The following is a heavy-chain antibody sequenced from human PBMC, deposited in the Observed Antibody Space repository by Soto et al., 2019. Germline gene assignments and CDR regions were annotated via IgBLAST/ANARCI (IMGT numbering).Heavy chain of an antibody. CDR2: ISSNGGST. J-gene: IGHJ4*02. CDR1: GFTFSSYA. V-gene: IGHV3-64*01. CDR3: ARQSYSSYYFDY. Sequence: EVQLVESGGGLVQPGGSLRLSCAASGFTFSSYAMPWVRQAPGKGLEYVSAISSNGGSTYYANSVKGRFTISRDNSKNTLYLQMGSLRAEDMAVYYCARQSYSSYYFDYWGQGTLVTVSS. D-gene: IGHD6-13*01.